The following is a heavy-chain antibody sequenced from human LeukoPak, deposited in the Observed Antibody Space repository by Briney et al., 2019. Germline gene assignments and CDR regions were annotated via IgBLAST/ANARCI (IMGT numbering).Heavy chain of an antibody. CDR3: ARQGSTSPYYYYYGMDV. D-gene: IGHD2-2*01. Sequence: GGSLRLSCTGSKFTFSNYGMQWVRQAPGKGLEWVAVVSAHGTTKYYADSVKGRFTISRDNSRNTMYLQMNSLRAEDTAVYYCARQGSTSPYYYYYGMDVWGQGTTVTVSS. J-gene: IGHJ6*02. CDR1: KFTFSNYG. V-gene: IGHV3-33*05. CDR2: VSAHGTTK.